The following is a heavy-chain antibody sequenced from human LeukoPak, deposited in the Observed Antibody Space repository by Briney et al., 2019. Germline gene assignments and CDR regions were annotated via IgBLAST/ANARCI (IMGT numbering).Heavy chain of an antibody. V-gene: IGHV3-7*01. CDR3: AREVGATEPFDY. D-gene: IGHD1-26*01. CDR2: IRDDGGHK. J-gene: IGHJ4*02. CDR1: EFIFSNYW. Sequence: GGSLRLSCIASEFIFSNYWMTWVRQSPGRGLEWVASIRDDGGHKGYIDSVKGRFSVSRDNPRNSLYLQMNRLTAEDTAVYYCAREVGATEPFDYWGQGTLVTVSS.